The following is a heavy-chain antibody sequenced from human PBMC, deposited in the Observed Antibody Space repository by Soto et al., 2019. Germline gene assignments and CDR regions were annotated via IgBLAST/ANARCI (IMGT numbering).Heavy chain of an antibody. Sequence: VGSLRLSCAASWFTFSGSAIHWVRQASGKGLEWVGRIRSKASAYATGYAASVKGRFTISRDDSRNTAYLQMNSLKTEDTAVYYCTRVETTPFDYWGQGSLVTVSS. CDR1: WFTFSGSA. D-gene: IGHD1-26*01. CDR3: TRVETTPFDY. CDR2: IRSKASAYAT. V-gene: IGHV3-73*01. J-gene: IGHJ4*02.